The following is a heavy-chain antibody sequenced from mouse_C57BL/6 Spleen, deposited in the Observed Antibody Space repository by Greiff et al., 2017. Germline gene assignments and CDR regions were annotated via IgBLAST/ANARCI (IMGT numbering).Heavy chain of an antibody. CDR2: IDPETGGT. J-gene: IGHJ2*01. D-gene: IGHD3-2*02. CDR1: GYTFTDYE. V-gene: IGHV1-15*01. Sequence: QVQLQQSGAELVRPGASVTLSCMASGYTFTDYEMHWVKQTPVHGLEWIGAIDPETGGTAYNQKFKGKAILTADKSSSTAYMELRSLTSEDSAVYYCTREAQANFACWGQGTTLTVAS. CDR3: TREAQANFAC.